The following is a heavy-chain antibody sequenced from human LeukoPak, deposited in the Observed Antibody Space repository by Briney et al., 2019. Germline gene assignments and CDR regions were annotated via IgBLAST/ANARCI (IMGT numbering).Heavy chain of an antibody. CDR3: ARDSPDYYDSRGYDR. CDR1: GYTFTSYG. V-gene: IGHV1-18*01. J-gene: IGHJ5*02. D-gene: IGHD3-22*01. Sequence: ASVKVSCKASGYTFTSYGISWVRQAPGQGLEWMGWISAYNGNTNYAQKLQGRVTMTTDTSTSTAYMELRSLRSDDTAVYYCARDSPDYYDSRGYDRWGQGTLVTVSS. CDR2: ISAYNGNT.